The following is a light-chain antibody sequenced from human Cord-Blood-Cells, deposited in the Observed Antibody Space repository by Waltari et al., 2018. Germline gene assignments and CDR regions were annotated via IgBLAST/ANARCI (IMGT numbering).Light chain of an antibody. CDR2: DVS. CDR3: CSYAGSYTYV. Sequence: QSALTQPRSVSGSPGQSVTISCTGTSSDVGGYNYVLWYHQHPGKAPKLMIYDVSKRPSGVPDRFSSSKSGNTASLTISGLQAEDEAEYYCCSYAGSYTYVFGAGTKVTVL. J-gene: IGLJ1*01. V-gene: IGLV2-11*01. CDR1: SSDVGGYNY.